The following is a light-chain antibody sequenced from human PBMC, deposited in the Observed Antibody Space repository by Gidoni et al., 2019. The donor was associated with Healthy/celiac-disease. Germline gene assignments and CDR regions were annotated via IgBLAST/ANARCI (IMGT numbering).Light chain of an antibody. CDR2: EDN. J-gene: IGLJ3*02. CDR1: SGSISSNY. CDR3: QSYDSSTWV. V-gene: IGLV6-57*01. Sequence: NFMLTKPHSVSESPGKTVTIPGTRSSGSISSNYVHWYQQRPGRSPTTVIYEDNQRPTGVPDRFSGSIDSSSSSASLAISGLKTEDEADYYCQSYDSSTWVFGGGTKLTVL.